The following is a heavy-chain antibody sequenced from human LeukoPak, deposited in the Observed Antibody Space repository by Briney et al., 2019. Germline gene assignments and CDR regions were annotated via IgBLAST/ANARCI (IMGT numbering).Heavy chain of an antibody. J-gene: IGHJ5*02. CDR3: ARGHCSSTSCYHPLGEWFDP. D-gene: IGHD2-2*01. CDR2: INHSGST. V-gene: IGHV4-34*01. CDR1: GGSFSGYY. Sequence: SETLSLTCAVYGGSFSGYYWSWIRQPPGKGLEWIGEINHSGSTNYNPSLKSRVTISVDTSKNQFSLKLSSVTAADTAVYYCARGHCSSTSCYHPLGEWFDPWGQGTLVTVSS.